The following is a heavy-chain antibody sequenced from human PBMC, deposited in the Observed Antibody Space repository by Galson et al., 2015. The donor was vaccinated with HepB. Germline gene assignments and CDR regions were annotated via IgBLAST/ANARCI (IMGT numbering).Heavy chain of an antibody. V-gene: IGHV1-69*13. J-gene: IGHJ3*02. CDR3: ARGRDVVVTAMSIGNAFDI. CDR1: GGTFSSYA. CDR2: IIPIFGTA. D-gene: IGHD2-21*02. Sequence: SVKVSCKASGGTFSSYAISWVRQAPGQGLEWMGGIIPIFGTANYAQKFQGRVTITADESTSTAYMELSSLRSEDTAVYYCARGRDVVVTAMSIGNAFDIWGQGTMVTVSS.